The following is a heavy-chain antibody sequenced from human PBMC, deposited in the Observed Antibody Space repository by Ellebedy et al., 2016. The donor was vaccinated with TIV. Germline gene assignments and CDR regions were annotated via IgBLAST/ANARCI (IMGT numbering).Heavy chain of an antibody. J-gene: IGHJ4*02. CDR1: GFSVSANY. V-gene: IGHV3-53*01. D-gene: IGHD3/OR15-3a*01. CDR3: SRVDLGLAFHS. CDR2: IYSSGIT. Sequence: GESLKISCAVSGFSVSANYMSWVRQPPGKGLEWVSIIYSSGITYYPDSAKGRFTISRDTSKNTVSLQINSLRAEDTAVYYCSRVDLGLAFHSWGRGTLVTVSS.